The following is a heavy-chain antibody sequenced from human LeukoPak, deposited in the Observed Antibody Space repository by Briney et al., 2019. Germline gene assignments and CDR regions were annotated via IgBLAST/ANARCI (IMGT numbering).Heavy chain of an antibody. CDR3: AREVDEALDI. J-gene: IGHJ3*02. CDR2: ISENSKDI. Sequence: PGGSLRLSCVVSGFTISSHSMNWVRQAPGKGLEWVSSISENSKDIFYVDSVKGRFTISRDNAKNLLYLQMNSLRADDTAVYYCAREVDEALDIWGQGTMVTVSS. CDR1: GFTISSHS. V-gene: IGHV3-21*01.